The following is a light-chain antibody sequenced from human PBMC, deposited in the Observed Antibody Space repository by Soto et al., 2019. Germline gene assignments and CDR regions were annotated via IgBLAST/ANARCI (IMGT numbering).Light chain of an antibody. CDR3: QQYNNWRRT. CDR1: QSVSSN. CDR2: GAS. J-gene: IGKJ1*01. V-gene: IGKV3-15*01. Sequence: EIVMTQSPATLSVSPGERATFSCRASQSVSSNLAWYQQKPGQAPRLLIYGASTRATGIPARFSGSGSGTEFTLTISSLQSEDFAVYYCQQYNNWRRTFGQGTKV.